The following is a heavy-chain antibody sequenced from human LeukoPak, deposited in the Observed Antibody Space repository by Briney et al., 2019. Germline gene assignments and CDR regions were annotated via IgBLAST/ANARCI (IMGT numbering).Heavy chain of an antibody. CDR3: TRDRSRAEDD. V-gene: IGHV3-7*01. Sequence: GGSLRLSCAASGFIFRNYWMSWVRRAPGKGLEWVANIKQDGSETYYVDSVRGRFTISRDNAEKSLYLQMNSLRVEDTAVYYCTRDRSRAEDDWGQGTLVTVSS. CDR1: GFIFRNYW. CDR2: IKQDGSET. J-gene: IGHJ4*02. D-gene: IGHD1-14*01.